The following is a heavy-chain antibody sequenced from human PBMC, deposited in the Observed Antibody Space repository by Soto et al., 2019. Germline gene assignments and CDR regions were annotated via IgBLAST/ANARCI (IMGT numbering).Heavy chain of an antibody. Sequence: SETLSLTCTVSGGSISSYYWSWIRQPPGKGLEWIGYIYYSGSTNYNPSLKSRVTISVDTSKNQFSLKLSSVTAADTAVYYCARGSAWFGEFPPYYYGMDVWGQGTTVTV. V-gene: IGHV4-59*01. CDR2: IYYSGST. CDR1: GGSISSYY. D-gene: IGHD3-10*01. CDR3: ARGSAWFGEFPPYYYGMDV. J-gene: IGHJ6*02.